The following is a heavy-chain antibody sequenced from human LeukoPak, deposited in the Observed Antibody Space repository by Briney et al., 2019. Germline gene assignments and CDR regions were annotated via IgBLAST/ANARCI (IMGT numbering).Heavy chain of an antibody. CDR1: GYTFTGFY. V-gene: IGHV1-2*06. J-gene: IGHJ4*02. CDR3: ARVHDSSGYVVGY. D-gene: IGHD3-22*01. CDR2: INPNSGDT. Sequence: ASVKVSCKASGYTFTGFYMHWGRQAPGQGLEWMGRINPNSGDTNCAQKFQGRVTMTRDTSISTAYMELSRLTSDDTAGYYCARVHDSSGYVVGYWGQGTLATVSS.